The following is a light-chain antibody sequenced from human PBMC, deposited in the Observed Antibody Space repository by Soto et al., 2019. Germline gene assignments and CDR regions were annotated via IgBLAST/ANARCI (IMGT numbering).Light chain of an antibody. CDR1: SSDVGGYEY. Sequence: QSALTQPRSVSGSPGQAVTISCTGTSSDVGGYEYVSWYQQQPGQAPKLMIYDVSQRPSGVPDRFSGSKSGNTASLTISGLQAEDEADYYCCSFAGSYTWVFGGGTKLTVL. CDR3: CSFAGSYTWV. V-gene: IGLV2-11*01. CDR2: DVS. J-gene: IGLJ3*02.